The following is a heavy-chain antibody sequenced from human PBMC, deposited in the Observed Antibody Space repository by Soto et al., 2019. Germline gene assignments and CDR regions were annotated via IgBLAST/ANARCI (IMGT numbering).Heavy chain of an antibody. D-gene: IGHD3-16*01. CDR2: ISYSGNT. V-gene: IGHV4-31*03. J-gene: IGHJ5*02. Sequence: TLSITCTFSGCSISGGSFYLSWIRQHPGKGLEWIGYISYSGNTYYNASLQSRISMSLDSSKNQFSLTLRSLRSDDTAVYYCARAQGANTSILNWFDPWGQGTLVTVSS. CDR3: ARAQGANTSILNWFDP. CDR1: GCSISGGSFY.